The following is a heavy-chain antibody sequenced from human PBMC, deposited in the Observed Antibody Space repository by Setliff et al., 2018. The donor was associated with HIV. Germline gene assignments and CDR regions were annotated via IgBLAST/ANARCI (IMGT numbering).Heavy chain of an antibody. Sequence: SGPTLVNPTQTLTLTCTFSGLSLSTSGVGVGWIRQSPGKAPEWLAFIYWNNNKHYSTSLKTRRTVTKDTSKNRVVFTMTNMGPVDTATYYCAYSSRQLRGPYFDFWGQGTPVTVSS. CDR2: IYWNNNK. CDR3: AYSSRQLRGPYFDF. D-gene: IGHD1-1*01. CDR1: GLSLSTSGVG. J-gene: IGHJ4*02. V-gene: IGHV2-5*01.